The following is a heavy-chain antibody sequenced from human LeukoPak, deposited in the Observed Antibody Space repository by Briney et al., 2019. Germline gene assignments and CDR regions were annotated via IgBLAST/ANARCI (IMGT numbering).Heavy chain of an antibody. D-gene: IGHD1-14*01. Sequence: SETLSLTCTVSGGSIGYNYWNWIRQSPERGLEWIGYISSSGSIDYTPSLRSRVTMSLDTSKNHLSLNLRSVSAADTAIYYCAGYDHINYLAYWGQGILVTVSS. CDR2: ISSSGSI. V-gene: IGHV4-59*13. CDR1: GGSIGYNY. J-gene: IGHJ4*02. CDR3: AGYDHINYLAY.